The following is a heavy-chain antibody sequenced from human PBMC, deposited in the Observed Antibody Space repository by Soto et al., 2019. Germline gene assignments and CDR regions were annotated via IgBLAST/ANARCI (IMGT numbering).Heavy chain of an antibody. CDR3: AGSNNDYGARH. Sequence: QVQLVQSGAEVKKPGASVKVSCKASGYTFTSYDINWVRQATGQGLEWMGWMNPNSGNTGYAQKFQGRVTMTRNTSTSTADIELSSLRSEDTAVYYCAGSNNDYGARHWGQGTLVTVSS. D-gene: IGHD4-17*01. CDR1: GYTFTSYD. J-gene: IGHJ4*02. V-gene: IGHV1-8*01. CDR2: MNPNSGNT.